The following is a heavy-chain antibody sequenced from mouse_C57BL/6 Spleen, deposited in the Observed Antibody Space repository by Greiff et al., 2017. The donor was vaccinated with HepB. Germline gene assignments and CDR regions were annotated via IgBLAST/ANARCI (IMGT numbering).Heavy chain of an antibody. Sequence: VQLQQSGAELVMPGASVKLSCKASGYTFTSYWMHWVKQRPGQGLEWIGEIDPSDSYTNYNQKFKGKSTLTVDKSSSTAYMQLSSLTSEDSAVYYCARKGEVRRAMDYWGQGTSVTVSS. CDR3: ARKGEVRRAMDY. CDR2: IDPSDSYT. D-gene: IGHD2-14*01. V-gene: IGHV1-69*01. CDR1: GYTFTSYW. J-gene: IGHJ4*01.